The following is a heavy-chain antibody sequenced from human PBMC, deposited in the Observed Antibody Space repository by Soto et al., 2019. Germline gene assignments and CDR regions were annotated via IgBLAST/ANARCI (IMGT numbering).Heavy chain of an antibody. Sequence: GGSLRLSCSASGFTFSSYAMHWVRQAPGKGLEYVSAISSNGGSTYYADSVKGRFTISRDNSKNTLYLQMSSLRAEDTAVYYCVKDSMPCIAAAGQHIDYWGQGTLVTVSS. CDR2: ISSNGGST. V-gene: IGHV3-64D*08. D-gene: IGHD6-13*01. CDR3: VKDSMPCIAAAGQHIDY. J-gene: IGHJ4*02. CDR1: GFTFSSYA.